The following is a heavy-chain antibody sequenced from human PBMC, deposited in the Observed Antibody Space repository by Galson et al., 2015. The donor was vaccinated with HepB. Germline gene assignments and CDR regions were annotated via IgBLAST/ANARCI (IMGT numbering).Heavy chain of an antibody. Sequence: SVKVSCKASGGTFSSYAISWVRQAPGQWLEWMGGIIPIFGTANYAQKFQGRVTITADKSTSTAYMELSSLRSEDTAVYYCARVRKQLVRTGPFDYWGQGTLVTVSS. D-gene: IGHD6-13*01. CDR2: IIPIFGTA. CDR1: GGTFSSYA. J-gene: IGHJ4*02. V-gene: IGHV1-69*06. CDR3: ARVRKQLVRTGPFDY.